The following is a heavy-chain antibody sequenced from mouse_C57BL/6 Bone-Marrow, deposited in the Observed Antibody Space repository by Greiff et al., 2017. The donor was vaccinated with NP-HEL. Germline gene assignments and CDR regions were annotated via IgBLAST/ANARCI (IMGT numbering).Heavy chain of an antibody. Sequence: VQVVESGPELVKPGASVKISCKASGYSFTSYYIHWVKQRPGQGLEWIGWIYPGSGNTKYNEKFKGKATLTADTSSSTAYMQLSSLTSEDSAVYYCARGDGYLYGTMDYWGQGTSVTVSS. CDR2: IYPGSGNT. CDR3: ARGDGYLYGTMDY. V-gene: IGHV1-66*01. D-gene: IGHD2-3*01. J-gene: IGHJ4*01. CDR1: GYSFTSYY.